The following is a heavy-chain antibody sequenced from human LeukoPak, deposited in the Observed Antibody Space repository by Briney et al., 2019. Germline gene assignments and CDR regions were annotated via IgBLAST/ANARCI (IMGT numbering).Heavy chain of an antibody. Sequence: SETLSLTCTVSGGSVSSGSDYWTWIRQPPGKGLEWIGYVYYSGSTNYNPSLKSRVTISVDTPKNQLSLRLSSLTAADTAVYYCARDAAAVGPTPLTAFDIWGQGTMVTVSS. CDR1: GGSVSSGSDY. D-gene: IGHD1-26*01. J-gene: IGHJ3*02. CDR3: ARDAAAVGPTPLTAFDI. CDR2: VYYSGST. V-gene: IGHV4-61*01.